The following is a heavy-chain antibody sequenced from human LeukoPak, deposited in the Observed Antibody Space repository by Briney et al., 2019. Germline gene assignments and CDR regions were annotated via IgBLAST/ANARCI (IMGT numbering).Heavy chain of an antibody. D-gene: IGHD2-2*02. CDR1: GFTFSSYA. CDR2: IYYSGST. Sequence: GSLRLSCAASGFTFSSYAMSWIRQPPGKGLEWIGSIYYSGSTYYNPSLKSRVTISVDTSKNQFSLKLSSVTAADTAVYYCARHGGYQLLYLFDYWGQGTLVTVSS. J-gene: IGHJ4*02. V-gene: IGHV4-39*01. CDR3: ARHGGYQLLYLFDY.